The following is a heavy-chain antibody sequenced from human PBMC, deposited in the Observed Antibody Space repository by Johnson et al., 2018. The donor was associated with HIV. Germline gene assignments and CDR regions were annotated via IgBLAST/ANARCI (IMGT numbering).Heavy chain of an antibody. J-gene: IGHJ3*02. Sequence: QEQLVESGGGVVQPGRSLRLSCAASGFTFSSYAMHWVRQAPGKGLEWVAVISYDGSNKYYADSVKGRFTISRDNSKNTLYLQMNSLRAEDTAVYYCARDPLTAARWGPMNGGAFDIWGQGTMVTVSS. D-gene: IGHD6-6*01. CDR3: ARDPLTAARWGPMNGGAFDI. CDR2: ISYDGSNK. V-gene: IGHV3-30-3*01. CDR1: GFTFSSYA.